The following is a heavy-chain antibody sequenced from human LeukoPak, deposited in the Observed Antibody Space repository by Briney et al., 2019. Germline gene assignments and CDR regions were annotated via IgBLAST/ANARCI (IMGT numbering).Heavy chain of an antibody. CDR2: ISGSGGST. Sequence: GGSLRLSCAASGFTLSSYAMSWVRQAPGKGLEWVSAISGSGGSTYYADSVKGRFTISRDNSKNTLYLQMNSLRAEDTAVYYCAKNGDLLYYFDYWGQGTLVTVSS. CDR1: GFTLSSYA. J-gene: IGHJ4*02. V-gene: IGHV3-23*01. CDR3: AKNGDLLYYFDY. D-gene: IGHD7-27*01.